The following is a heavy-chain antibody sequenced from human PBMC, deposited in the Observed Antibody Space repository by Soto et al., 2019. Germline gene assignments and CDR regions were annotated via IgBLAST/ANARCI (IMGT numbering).Heavy chain of an antibody. Sequence: QVQLVQSGAEVKKPGASVKVSCKASGYTFTSYGIIWVRQAPGQGLAWMGWISAYNGNTNYAQKLQGRVTMTTDTSTSTAYMELRSLRSDDTAVYYCARAPLSITMIVVVITDIDYWGQGTLVTGSS. CDR2: ISAYNGNT. CDR1: GYTFTSYG. J-gene: IGHJ4*02. V-gene: IGHV1-18*01. D-gene: IGHD3-22*01. CDR3: ARAPLSITMIVVVITDIDY.